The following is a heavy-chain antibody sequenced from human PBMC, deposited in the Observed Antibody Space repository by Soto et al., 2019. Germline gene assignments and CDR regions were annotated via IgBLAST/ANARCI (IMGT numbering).Heavy chain of an antibody. CDR3: AREDLDGIDV. V-gene: IGHV4-39*07. CDR1: GGSISSSSYY. J-gene: IGHJ6*02. Sequence: ASETLSLTCTVSGGSISSSSYYWGWIRQPPGKGLEWIGSIYYSGTTKYNPSLKSRVTISIDTSKSQFSLELRSVTAADTAVYFCAREDLDGIDVWGPGTTVTVSS. CDR2: IYYSGTT.